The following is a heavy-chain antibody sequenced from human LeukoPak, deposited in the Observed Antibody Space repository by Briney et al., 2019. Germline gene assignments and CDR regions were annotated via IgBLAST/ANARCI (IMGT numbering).Heavy chain of an antibody. V-gene: IGHV3-66*01. CDR2: IYSGGST. Sequence: GGSLRLSCAASGFTVSSNHMSWVRQAPGKGLEWVSVIYSGGSTYYADSVKGRFTISRDNSKNTLYLQMNSLRAEDTAVYYCARDYGDYFPNWFDPWGQGTLVTVSS. J-gene: IGHJ5*02. CDR1: GFTVSSNH. D-gene: IGHD4-17*01. CDR3: ARDYGDYFPNWFDP.